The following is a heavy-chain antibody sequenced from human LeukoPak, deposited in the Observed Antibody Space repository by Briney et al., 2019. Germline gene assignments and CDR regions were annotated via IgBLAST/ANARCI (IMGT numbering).Heavy chain of an antibody. V-gene: IGHV3-23*01. CDR3: ARVPGSSFDY. CDR2: ISGSGGST. D-gene: IGHD2-15*01. CDR1: GFTVSSNY. J-gene: IGHJ4*02. Sequence: GGSLRLSCAASGFTVSSNYMSWVRQAPGKGLEWVSAISGSGGSTYYADSVKGRFTISRDNSKNTLYLQMNSLRAEDAALYYCARVPGSSFDYWGQGTLVTVSS.